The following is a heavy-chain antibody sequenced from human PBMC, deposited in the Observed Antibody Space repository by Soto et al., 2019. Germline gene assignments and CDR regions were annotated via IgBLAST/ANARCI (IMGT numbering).Heavy chain of an antibody. J-gene: IGHJ4*02. D-gene: IGHD6-13*01. CDR2: IYYSGST. V-gene: IGHV4-59*08. CDR1: GGSISSYY. Sequence: PSETLSLTCTVSGGSISSYYWSWIRQPPGKGLEWIGYIYYSGSTNYNPSLKSRVTISVDTSKNQFSLRLSSLTAADTAVYYCARVGIAAAGLYYFDYWGQGALVTVSS. CDR3: ARVGIAAAGLYYFDY.